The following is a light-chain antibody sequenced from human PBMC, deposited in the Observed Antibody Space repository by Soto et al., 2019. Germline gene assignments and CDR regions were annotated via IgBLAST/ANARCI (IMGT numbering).Light chain of an antibody. CDR3: HQYGSSPQT. J-gene: IGKJ1*01. V-gene: IGKV3-20*01. CDR2: DAS. Sequence: EIVLTQSPGTLSLSAGERATLSCRASQSFSSYLSCYQQKPGQAPRLLIYDASNRATGIPARFSGSGSGTDFTLTISRLEPEDFAVYYCHQYGSSPQTFGQGTKVDI. CDR1: QSFSSY.